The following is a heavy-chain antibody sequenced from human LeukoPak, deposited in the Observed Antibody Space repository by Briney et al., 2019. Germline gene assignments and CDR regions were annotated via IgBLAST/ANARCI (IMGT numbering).Heavy chain of an antibody. V-gene: IGHV3-30*18. J-gene: IGHJ4*02. CDR3: AKEISSPAFFDY. CDR1: GFTFSSYG. Sequence: GSLRLSCAASGFTFSSYGMHWVRQAPGKGLEWVAVISYDGSNKYYADSVKGRFTISGDNSKNTLYLQMNSLRAEDTAVYYCAKEISSPAFFDYWGQGTLVTVSS. D-gene: IGHD6-6*01. CDR2: ISYDGSNK.